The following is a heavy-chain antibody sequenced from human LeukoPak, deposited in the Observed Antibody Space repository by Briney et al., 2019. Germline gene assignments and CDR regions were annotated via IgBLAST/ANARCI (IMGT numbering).Heavy chain of an antibody. J-gene: IGHJ6*03. CDR3: ARDGSGFYLYNYMDV. CDR1: GFTFTDYS. D-gene: IGHD6-25*01. Sequence: GGSLRLSCAPSGFTFTDYSMNWVRQAPGEGLEWVESISTVSTYTFYADSVKGRFSISRDNVRNLLYLQMSSLGAEDTAVYYCARDGSGFYLYNYMDVWGKGTTVTVSS. CDR2: ISTVSTYT. V-gene: IGHV3-21*06.